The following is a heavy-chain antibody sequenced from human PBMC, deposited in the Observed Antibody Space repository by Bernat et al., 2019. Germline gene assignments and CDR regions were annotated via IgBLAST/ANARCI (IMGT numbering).Heavy chain of an antibody. CDR2: ISYDGSNK. V-gene: IGHV3-30*03. J-gene: IGHJ6*02. CDR1: GFTFSSYG. Sequence: VQLVESGGGVVQPGRSLRLSCAASGFTFSSYGMHWVRQAPGKGLEWVAVISYDGSNKYYADSVKGRFTISRDNSKNTLYLQMNSLRAEDTAVYYCARDRYCSGGGCPDYYYGMDVWGQGTMVTVSS. D-gene: IGHD2-15*01. CDR3: ARDRYCSGGGCPDYYYGMDV.